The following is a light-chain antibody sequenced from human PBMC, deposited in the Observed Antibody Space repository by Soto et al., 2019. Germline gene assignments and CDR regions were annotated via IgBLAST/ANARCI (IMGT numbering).Light chain of an antibody. Sequence: QSALTQPASVYGSARQSITISCTGTSSDVGSYNLVSWYQQHPGKAPKLMIYEGSKRPSGVSNRFSGSKSGNTASLTISGLQAEDEADYYCCSYAGSSTHVVFGGGTKVTVL. CDR3: CSYAGSSTHVV. V-gene: IGLV2-23*01. CDR1: SSDVGSYNL. J-gene: IGLJ2*01. CDR2: EGS.